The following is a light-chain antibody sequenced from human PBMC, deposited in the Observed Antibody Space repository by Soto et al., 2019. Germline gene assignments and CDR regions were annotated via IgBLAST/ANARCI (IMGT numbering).Light chain of an antibody. Sequence: DIQMTQSPSSLSASVGDRVTITCRASESIARHLNWYQQKPGRAPNLLIYAASSLQNGVPSRLXGGRPEADSTPTITKLLPDDVATYYCQQTDNTLSLTFGRGTRLEIK. CDR1: ESIARH. CDR3: QQTDNTLSLT. CDR2: AAS. V-gene: IGKV1-39*01. J-gene: IGKJ5*01.